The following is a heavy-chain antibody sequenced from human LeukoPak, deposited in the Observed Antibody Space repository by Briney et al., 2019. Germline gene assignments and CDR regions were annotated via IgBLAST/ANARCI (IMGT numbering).Heavy chain of an antibody. Sequence: PSETLSLTCAVYGGSFSGYYWNWIRQPPGKGLEWIGEINHSGSTKYNPSLKSRVTISVDTSKNQFSLKLSSVTAADTAVYYCARTTEAHSWRTRYYDYYMDVWGKGTTVTVSS. J-gene: IGHJ6*03. CDR3: ARTTEAHSWRTRYYDYYMDV. V-gene: IGHV4-34*01. CDR1: GGSFSGYY. D-gene: IGHD6-13*01. CDR2: INHSGST.